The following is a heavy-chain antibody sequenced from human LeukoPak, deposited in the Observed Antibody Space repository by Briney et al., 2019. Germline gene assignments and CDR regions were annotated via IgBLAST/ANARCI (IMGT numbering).Heavy chain of an antibody. CDR2: IKQDGSEK. CDR3: ARRLGRGGGRFAY. Sequence: GGSLRLSCAASGFTFSSYWMSCVRQSPGKGLELVANIKQDGSEKYYVDSVKGRFTISRDNAKNSLYLQMNSLRAEDTAVYYCARRLGRGGGRFAYWGQGNLVTVSS. V-gene: IGHV3-7*01. CDR1: GFTFSSYW. J-gene: IGHJ4*02. D-gene: IGHD2-21*01.